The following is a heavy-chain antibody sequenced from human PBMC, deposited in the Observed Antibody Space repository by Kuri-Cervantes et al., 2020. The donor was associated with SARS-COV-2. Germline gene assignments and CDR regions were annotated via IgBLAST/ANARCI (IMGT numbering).Heavy chain of an antibody. CDR3: AVIQNSGSYSTRSSYFDY. D-gene: IGHD1-26*01. CDR1: GFTFSDYY. J-gene: IGHJ4*02. Sequence: GESLKISCAASGFTFSDYYMSWIRQAPGKGLEWVPYISSSSSYTNYADSVKGRFTISRDNAKNSLYLQMNSLRAEDTAVYYCAVIQNSGSYSTRSSYFDYWGQGTLVTVSS. CDR2: ISSSSSYT. V-gene: IGHV3-11*03.